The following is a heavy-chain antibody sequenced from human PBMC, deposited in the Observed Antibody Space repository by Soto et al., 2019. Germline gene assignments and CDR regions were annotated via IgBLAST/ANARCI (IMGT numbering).Heavy chain of an antibody. CDR3: AERGLQYCDY. J-gene: IGHJ4*02. CDR1: GFTFSTHA. Sequence: EVQLLESGGNLVQPGGSLRLSCAASGFTFSTHAMSWVRQAPGKGLEWVSGITASSDTTYYADSVKGRFTISRDNSKNTLYLQMNSLRAEDTAVYYCAERGLQYCDYWGQGTLVTVSS. V-gene: IGHV3-23*01. CDR2: ITASSDTT. D-gene: IGHD1-26*01.